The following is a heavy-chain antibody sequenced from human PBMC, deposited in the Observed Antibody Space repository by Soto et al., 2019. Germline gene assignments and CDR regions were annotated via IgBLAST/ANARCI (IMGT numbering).Heavy chain of an antibody. Sequence: GGSLRLSCAASGFTFSGSAMHWVRQASGKGLEWVGRIRSKANSYATAYAASVKGRFTISRDDSKNTAYLQMNSLKTEDTAVYYCRITMVRGVLKGGYGMDVWGQGTTVTVSS. D-gene: IGHD3-10*01. V-gene: IGHV3-73*01. J-gene: IGHJ6*02. CDR2: IRSKANSYAT. CDR3: RITMVRGVLKGGYGMDV. CDR1: GFTFSGSA.